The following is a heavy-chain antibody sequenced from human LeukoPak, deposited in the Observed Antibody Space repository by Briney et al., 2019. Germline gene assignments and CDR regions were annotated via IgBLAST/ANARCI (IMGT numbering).Heavy chain of an antibody. CDR2: ISHDGMNA. Sequence: GGSLRLSCAASGLHFSGTAMSWVRQAPGKGLEWVSAISHDGMNAYYADSVKGRFTISRDNSKKTVSLEMSSLTAADTGVYYCAKDGAQYSSGPECDPRGQGALVTVS. J-gene: IGHJ5*02. D-gene: IGHD6-19*01. CDR3: AKDGAQYSSGPECDP. CDR1: GLHFSGTA. V-gene: IGHV3-23*01.